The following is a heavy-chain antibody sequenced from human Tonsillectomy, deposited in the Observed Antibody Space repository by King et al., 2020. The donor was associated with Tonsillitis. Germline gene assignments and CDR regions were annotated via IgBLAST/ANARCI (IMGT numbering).Heavy chain of an antibody. D-gene: IGHD4-17*01. V-gene: IGHV3-30-3*01. CDR3: ASGLYGDYAEGAFDI. CDR2: ISYVGSNK. Sequence: VQLVESGGGVVQPGRSLRLSCAASGFTFSSYAMHWVRQAPGKGLEWGAVISYVGSNKYYADSVKGRFTISSDNSKNTLYLQMNSLRAEDTAGYYWASGLYGDYAEGAFDIWGQGTTVTVSS. J-gene: IGHJ3*02. CDR1: GFTFSSYA.